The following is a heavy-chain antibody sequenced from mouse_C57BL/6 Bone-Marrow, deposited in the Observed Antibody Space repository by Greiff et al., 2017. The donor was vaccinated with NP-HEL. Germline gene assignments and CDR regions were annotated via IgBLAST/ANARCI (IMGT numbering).Heavy chain of an antibody. CDR1: GFTFSDYG. V-gene: IGHV5-15*01. J-gene: IGHJ4*01. Sequence: EVHLVESGGGLVQPGGSLKLSCAASGFTFSDYGMAWVRQAPRKGPEWVAFISNLAYSIYYADTVTGRFTISRENAKNTLYLEMSSLRSEDTAMYYCARQRDGYVYYAMDYWGQGTSVTVSS. CDR3: ARQRDGYVYYAMDY. D-gene: IGHD2-2*01. CDR2: ISNLAYSI.